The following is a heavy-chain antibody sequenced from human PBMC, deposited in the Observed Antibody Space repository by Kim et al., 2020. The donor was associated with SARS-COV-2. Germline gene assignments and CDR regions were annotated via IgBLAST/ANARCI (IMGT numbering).Heavy chain of an antibody. CDR2: IYYSGST. CDR3: ARYSYGSYAFDI. V-gene: IGHV4-39*01. CDR1: GGSISSSSYY. Sequence: SETLSLTCTVSGGSISSSSYYWGWIRQPPGKGLEWIGSIYYSGSTYYNPSLKSRVTISVDTSKNQFSLKLSSVTAADTAVYYCARYSYGSYAFDIWGQGTMVTVSS. J-gene: IGHJ3*02. D-gene: IGHD5-18*01.